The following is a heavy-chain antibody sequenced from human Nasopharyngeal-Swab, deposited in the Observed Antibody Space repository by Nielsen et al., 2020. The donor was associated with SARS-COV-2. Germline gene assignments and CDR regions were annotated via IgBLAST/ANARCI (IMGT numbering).Heavy chain of an antibody. CDR2: ISGSGSTI. D-gene: IGHD6-19*01. Sequence: GESLKISCAASGFTFSDYYMSWIRQAPGKGLEWVSYISGSGSTIYYADSVKGRFTISRDNAKNSLYLQMNSLRAEDTAVYYCARGPQVPAGNGWYWFDPWGQGTLVTVSS. J-gene: IGHJ5*02. CDR1: GFTFSDYY. CDR3: ARGPQVPAGNGWYWFDP. V-gene: IGHV3-11*04.